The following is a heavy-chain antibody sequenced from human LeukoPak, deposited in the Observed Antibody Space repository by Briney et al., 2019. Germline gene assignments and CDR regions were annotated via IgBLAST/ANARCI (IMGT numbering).Heavy chain of an antibody. Sequence: GSLRLSCAASGFTFSSYSMNWVRQAPGKGLEWVSFISSSSSYIYYVDSVKGRFIISRDNAKNSLYLQMNSLRAEDTAVYYCARGNDYYDTSGYYYWGQGTLVTVSS. J-gene: IGHJ4*02. V-gene: IGHV3-21*01. CDR3: ARGNDYYDTSGYYY. CDR1: GFTFSSYS. CDR2: ISSSSSYI. D-gene: IGHD3-22*01.